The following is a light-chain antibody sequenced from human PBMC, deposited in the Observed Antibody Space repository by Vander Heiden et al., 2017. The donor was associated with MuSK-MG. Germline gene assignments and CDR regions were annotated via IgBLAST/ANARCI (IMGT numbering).Light chain of an antibody. CDR3: GTGHRNARTVV. Sequence: HPVLTPPSSHSASSGASFRLNCILTSVFSVGDFWIRWYQQKPSNPPRYLRYYHLVSHKGKGLGVASRCSGSTAASANAGILRISGLQTEDEADYYCGTGHRNARTVVFGGGTKLTVL. V-gene: IGLV5-52*01. CDR1: SVFSVGDFW. J-gene: IGLJ3*02. CDR2: YHLVSHK.